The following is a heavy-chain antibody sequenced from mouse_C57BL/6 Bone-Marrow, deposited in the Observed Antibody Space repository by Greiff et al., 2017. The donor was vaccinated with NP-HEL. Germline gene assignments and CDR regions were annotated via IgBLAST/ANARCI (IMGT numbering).Heavy chain of an antibody. D-gene: IGHD1-1*01. CDR1: GYSFTDYN. J-gene: IGHJ2*01. CDR2: INPNYGTT. V-gene: IGHV1-39*01. CDR3: ARSITTVVGQYFDY. Sequence: VQLKQSGPELVKPGASVKISCKASGYSFTDYNMNWVKQSNGKSLEWIGVINPNYGTTSYNQKFKGKATLTVDQSSSTAYMQLNSLTSEDSADYYCARSITTVVGQYFDYWGQGTTLTVSS.